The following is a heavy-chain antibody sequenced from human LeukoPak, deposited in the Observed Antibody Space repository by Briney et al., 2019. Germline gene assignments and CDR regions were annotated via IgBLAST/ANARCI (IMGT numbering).Heavy chain of an antibody. V-gene: IGHV4-59*01. Sequence: TSETLSLTCTVSDGSLSSYYWTWIRQPPGKGLEWIGYVSYSGSTDYDPSLASRVTISLDTSKNQFSLKLRSVTAADTAVYYCARKFGTGWFFDYWGRGTLVTVSS. CDR1: DGSLSSYY. D-gene: IGHD6-19*01. J-gene: IGHJ4*02. CDR3: ARKFGTGWFFDY. CDR2: VSYSGST.